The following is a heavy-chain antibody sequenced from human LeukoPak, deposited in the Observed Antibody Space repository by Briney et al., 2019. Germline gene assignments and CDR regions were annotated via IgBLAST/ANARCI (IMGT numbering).Heavy chain of an antibody. Sequence: GGSLRLSCAASEFTFSTSAMSWVRQAPGKGLVWVSGINSDGSSTSYADSVKGRFTISRDNAKNTVYLQMNSLRAEDTAVYHCATSRTFDYWGQGTLVTVSS. CDR2: INSDGSST. J-gene: IGHJ4*02. CDR3: ATSRTFDY. CDR1: EFTFSTSA. V-gene: IGHV3-74*01.